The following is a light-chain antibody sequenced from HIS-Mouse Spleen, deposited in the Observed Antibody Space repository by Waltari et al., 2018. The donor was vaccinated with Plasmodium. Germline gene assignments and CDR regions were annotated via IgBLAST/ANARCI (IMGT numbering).Light chain of an antibody. CDR3: CSYAGSYTWV. Sequence: QSALPQPRSVSGSPGQSVTIPCPGTSSDVGGYTYVSWYQQHPGKAPKLMIYDVSKRPSGVPDRFSGSKSGNTASLTISGLQAEDEADYYCCSYAGSYTWVFGGGTKLTVL. V-gene: IGLV2-11*01. CDR2: DVS. J-gene: IGLJ3*02. CDR1: SSDVGGYTY.